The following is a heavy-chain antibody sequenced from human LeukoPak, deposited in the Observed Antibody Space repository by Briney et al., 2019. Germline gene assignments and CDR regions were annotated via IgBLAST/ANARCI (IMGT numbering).Heavy chain of an antibody. D-gene: IGHD2-15*01. CDR1: GFTFSGYA. CDR3: AKWGCTGGSCYPFAY. Sequence: GGSLRLSCAASGFTFSGYAMSWVRQAPGKGLEWVSAISGSGGTTYYADSVKGRFTISRDNSKNTLYLQMNSLRVEDTAVYYCAKWGCTGGSCYPFAYWGQGTLVTVSS. CDR2: ISGSGGTT. V-gene: IGHV3-23*01. J-gene: IGHJ4*02.